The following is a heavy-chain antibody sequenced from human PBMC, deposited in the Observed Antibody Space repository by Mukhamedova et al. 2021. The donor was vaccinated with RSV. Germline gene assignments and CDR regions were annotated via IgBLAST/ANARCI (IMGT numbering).Heavy chain of an antibody. D-gene: IGHD3-3*01. CDR3: ATSITIFGVVIPYFDY. V-gene: IGHV1-24*01. Sequence: AKQYQRRVTMTEDTSTYTAYMELSSLRSEDTAVYYCATSITIFGVVIPYFDYWGQGTLVTVSS. J-gene: IGHJ4*02.